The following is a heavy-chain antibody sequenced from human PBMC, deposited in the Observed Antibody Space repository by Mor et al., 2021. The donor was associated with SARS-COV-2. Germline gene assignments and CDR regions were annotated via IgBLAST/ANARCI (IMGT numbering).Heavy chain of an antibody. J-gene: IGHJ4*02. Sequence: YVDSVKGRFTITRDNAENSQLLQMDSLRVEDTAVYYCVRADAPGTVDDWGLGTLVTVSS. V-gene: IGHV3-7*04. CDR3: VRADAPGTVDD. D-gene: IGHD6-13*01.